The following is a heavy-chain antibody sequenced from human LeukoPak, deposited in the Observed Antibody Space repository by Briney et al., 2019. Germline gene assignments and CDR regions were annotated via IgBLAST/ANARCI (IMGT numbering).Heavy chain of an antibody. CDR1: GFTFSSYG. CDR2: ISFDGSQK. J-gene: IGHJ5*02. Sequence: SGGSLRLSCAASGFTFSSYGMHWVRQAPGKGLEWVALISFDGSQKYYADSVKGRFTISRDNSKSTVYLQMNSLRVEDAAVYYCSKDLTSDFGGDLDPWGQGTLVTVSS. V-gene: IGHV3-30*02. CDR3: SKDLTSDFGGDLDP. D-gene: IGHD3-10*01.